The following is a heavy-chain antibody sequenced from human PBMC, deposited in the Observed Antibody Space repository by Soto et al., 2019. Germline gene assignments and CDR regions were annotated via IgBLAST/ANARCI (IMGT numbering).Heavy chain of an antibody. V-gene: IGHV3-7*05. CDR1: GFSFSSYW. J-gene: IGHJ5*02. D-gene: IGHD3-10*01. CDR2: INRDGSER. Sequence: EVQLVESGGDLVQPGGSLRLSCAASGFSFSSYWMSWVRQAPGKGLEWVANINRDGSERYHIDSVQGRFTISRDNAKNSLYLQMNSLRAEDTAVYYCAIAYLLRGMDNWFDPWGQGTLVTVSS. CDR3: AIAYLLRGMDNWFDP.